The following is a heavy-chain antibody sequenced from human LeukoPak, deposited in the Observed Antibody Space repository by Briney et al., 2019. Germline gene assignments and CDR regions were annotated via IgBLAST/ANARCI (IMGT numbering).Heavy chain of an antibody. Sequence: PSETLSLTCTVSGGSISSYYWSWIRQPPGKGLEWIGHIYYSGSTNYNPSLKSRVTISVDTSKNQFSLKLSSVTAADTAVYYCARDVLSENWFDPWGQGTLVTVSS. CDR2: IYYSGST. CDR3: ARDVLSENWFDP. J-gene: IGHJ5*02. CDR1: GGSISSYY. D-gene: IGHD2-15*01. V-gene: IGHV4-59*01.